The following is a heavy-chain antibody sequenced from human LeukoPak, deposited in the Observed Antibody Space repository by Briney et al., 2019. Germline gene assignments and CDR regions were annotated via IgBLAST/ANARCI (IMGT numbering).Heavy chain of an antibody. CDR2: IYSSGST. CDR3: ARVSRGWNYVDY. D-gene: IGHD6-19*01. J-gene: IGHJ4*02. V-gene: IGHV4-4*07. Sequence: SETLSLTCTVSGDSISTYYWSWIRQPAGKGLEWIGRIYSSGSTDYNPSLKSRVTMSLDTSKNQFSLKLSSVTAADTAVYYCARVSRGWNYVDYWGRGTLVTVSS. CDR1: GDSISTYY.